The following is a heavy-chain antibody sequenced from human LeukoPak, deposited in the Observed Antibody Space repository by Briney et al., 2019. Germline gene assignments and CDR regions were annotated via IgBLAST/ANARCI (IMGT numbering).Heavy chain of an antibody. CDR1: GFTFSGSA. CDR2: IRSKANSYAT. V-gene: IGHV3-73*01. J-gene: IGHJ4*02. D-gene: IGHD2-15*01. Sequence: GGSLRLSCAASGFTFSGSAMHWVRQASGKGLEWVGRIRSKANSYATAYAASVKGRFTISRDDSKNTAYLQMNSLKTEDTAVYYCTRHANPDCSGGSCYSGRTDYWGRGTLVTVSS. CDR3: TRHANPDCSGGSCYSGRTDY.